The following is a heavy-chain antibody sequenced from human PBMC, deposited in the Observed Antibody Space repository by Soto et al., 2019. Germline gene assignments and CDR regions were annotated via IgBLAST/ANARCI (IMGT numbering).Heavy chain of an antibody. CDR3: ARSDDSTSYPLDL. CDR1: GYRFTSYW. CDR2: IFPSDSDT. J-gene: IGHJ5*02. Sequence: GESLKISCRTSGYRFTSYWIAWVRQMPGKGLEWMGIIFPSDSDTRYSPSFQGQVTISADRSISTAYMEVTSLRHGDTAVYFCARSDDSTSYPLDLWGPGTLVTVSS. D-gene: IGHD4-4*01. V-gene: IGHV5-51*01.